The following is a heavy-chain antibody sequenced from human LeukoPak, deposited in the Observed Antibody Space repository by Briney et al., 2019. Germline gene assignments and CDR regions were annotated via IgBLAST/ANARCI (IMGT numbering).Heavy chain of an antibody. Sequence: GGSLRLSCAASGFTFSSYSMNWVRQAPGKGLEWVSSISSSSSYIYYADSVKGRFTISRDNAKNSLYLQMNSLRAEDTAVYYCASTVPYGSGINDYWGRGTLVTVSS. CDR3: ASTVPYGSGINDY. D-gene: IGHD3-10*01. J-gene: IGHJ4*02. CDR2: ISSSSSYI. CDR1: GFTFSSYS. V-gene: IGHV3-21*01.